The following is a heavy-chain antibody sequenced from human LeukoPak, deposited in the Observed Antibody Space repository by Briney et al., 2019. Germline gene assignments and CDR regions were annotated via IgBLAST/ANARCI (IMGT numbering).Heavy chain of an antibody. Sequence: GGSLRLSCAASGFTFSIYWMSWVRQAPGKGLEWVANINQDGSQKYYVDSVKGRFTISRDNAKNSFFLQMSSLRAEDTSVYYCARGGYCSSTSCYYYYYMDVWGKGTTVTVSS. J-gene: IGHJ6*03. CDR3: ARGGYCSSTSCYYYYYMDV. CDR2: INQDGSQK. V-gene: IGHV3-7*04. D-gene: IGHD2-2*01. CDR1: GFTFSIYW.